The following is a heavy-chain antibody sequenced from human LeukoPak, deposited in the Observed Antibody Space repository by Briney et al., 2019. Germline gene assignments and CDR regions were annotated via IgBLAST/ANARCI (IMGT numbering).Heavy chain of an antibody. D-gene: IGHD6-13*01. Sequence: GGSLRLSCAASGFTFSDYNMNWVRQVPGKGLESVSYMSRSGDIIYYADSVEGRFTISRDNAKNSLYLQMNSLRAEDTAVYYCARVGSSWLYYYYYYMDVWGKGTTVTVSS. J-gene: IGHJ6*03. CDR3: ARVGSSWLYYYYYYMDV. V-gene: IGHV3-48*01. CDR1: GFTFSDYN. CDR2: MSRSGDII.